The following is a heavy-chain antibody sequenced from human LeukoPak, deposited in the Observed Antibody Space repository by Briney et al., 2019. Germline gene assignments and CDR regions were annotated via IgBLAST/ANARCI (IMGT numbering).Heavy chain of an antibody. D-gene: IGHD6-6*01. CDR1: GGSFSGYY. Sequence: SETLSLTCAVYGGSFSGYYWSWIRKPPGKGLEWIGEINHSGSTNYNPSLKSRVTISVDTSKNQFSLKLSSVTAADTAVYYCARGYSSSSGGYFDYWGQGTLVTVSS. CDR3: ARGYSSSSGGYFDY. J-gene: IGHJ4*02. CDR2: INHSGST. V-gene: IGHV4-34*01.